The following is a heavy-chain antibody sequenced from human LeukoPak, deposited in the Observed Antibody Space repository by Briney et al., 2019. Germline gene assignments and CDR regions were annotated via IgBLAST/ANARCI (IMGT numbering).Heavy chain of an antibody. J-gene: IGHJ4*02. CDR2: ISSSNSYI. CDR1: GFTFSSYS. D-gene: IGHD3-16*02. Sequence: GGSLRLSCAASGFTFSSYSMNWVRQAPGKGLEWVSSISSSNSYIYYADSVKGRFTISRDNAKNSLYLQMNSLRAEDTAVYYCATEDIVVVPAFTFGGVIVQDYWGQGTLVTVSS. CDR3: ATEDIVVVPAFTFGGVIVQDY. V-gene: IGHV3-21*01.